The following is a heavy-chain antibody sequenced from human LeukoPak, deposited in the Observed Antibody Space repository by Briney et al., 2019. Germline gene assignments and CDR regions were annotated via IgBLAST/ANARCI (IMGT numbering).Heavy chain of an antibody. CDR3: ASGGHFFDV. CDR1: GGSIRSYY. V-gene: IGHV4-4*07. Sequence: PSETLSLTCTVSGGSIRSYYWSWLRQSAGKGLECLGVIYTTGSTNYNSSLKCRVAVSRVTSKNQISLKLTSVTAADTAVYYCASGGHFFDVWGKGTTVTVSS. D-gene: IGHD3-10*01. CDR2: IYTTGST. J-gene: IGHJ6*03.